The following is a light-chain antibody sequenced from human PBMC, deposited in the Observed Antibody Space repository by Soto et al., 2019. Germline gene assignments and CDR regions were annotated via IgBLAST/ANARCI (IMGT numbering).Light chain of an antibody. V-gene: IGLV2-14*01. CDR2: DVS. J-gene: IGLJ1*01. CDR1: SSDVGNYNY. CDR3: NSYTGSNIPYV. Sequence: QSALTQPASVSGSPGQSITISCTGTSSDVGNYNYVSWYQQHPGRAPKLLIYDVSYRPSGVSNRFSGSKSGNTASLTISGLQAEDEADYYCNSYTGSNIPYVFGTGTKLTVL.